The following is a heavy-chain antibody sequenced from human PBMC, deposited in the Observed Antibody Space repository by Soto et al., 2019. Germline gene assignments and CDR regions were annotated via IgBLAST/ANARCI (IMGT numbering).Heavy chain of an antibody. CDR2: IRSIADSYAT. D-gene: IGHD1-26*01. J-gene: IGHJ4*02. CDR1: GFTFSGSA. Sequence: EVQLVESGVGLVQSGGSLKLSCVASGFTFSGSAMHWVRQASGNGLEWVGRIRSIADSYATAYAASLIGRFTISRDDSKNTAYMQMNRLITEETAVYYCASLVEWESGDNFDYWGQGALVTVSS. V-gene: IGHV3-73*02. CDR3: ASLVEWESGDNFDY.